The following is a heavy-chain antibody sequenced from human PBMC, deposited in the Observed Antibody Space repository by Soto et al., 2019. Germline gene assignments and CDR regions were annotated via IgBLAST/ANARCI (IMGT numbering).Heavy chain of an antibody. V-gene: IGHV3-30*18. CDR2: ISYDGSNK. Sequence: QVQLVESGGGVVQPGRSLRLSCAASGFTFSSYGMHWVRQAPGKGLEWVAVISYDGSNKYYADSVKGRFTISRDNSKNTLYLQMNRLRAEDRAVYYCAKDSAGYGDQPRGFFAYWYFDLWGRGTLVTVSS. CDR3: AKDSAGYGDQPRGFFAYWYFDL. J-gene: IGHJ2*01. D-gene: IGHD4-17*01. CDR1: GFTFSSYG.